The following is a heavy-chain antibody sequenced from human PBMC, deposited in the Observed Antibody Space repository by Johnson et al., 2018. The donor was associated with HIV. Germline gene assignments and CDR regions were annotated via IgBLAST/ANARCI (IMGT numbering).Heavy chain of an antibody. D-gene: IGHD1-20*01. V-gene: IGHV3-64*01. CDR1: GFTFSNYA. Sequence: VQLVESGGGLVQPGGSLRLSCTPSGFTFSNYAIYWVRQAPGKVLEYVSSISSNGGRTYYANSVKGRFPVSRDNSNNTLYLQMGSLRAEDMAVYYCARGIPTLPLTGTRGFDIWGQGTMVTVSS. CDR3: ARGIPTLPLTGTRGFDI. CDR2: ISSNGGRT. J-gene: IGHJ3*02.